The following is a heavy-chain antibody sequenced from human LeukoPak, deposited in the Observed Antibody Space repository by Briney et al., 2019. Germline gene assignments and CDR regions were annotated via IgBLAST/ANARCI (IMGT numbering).Heavy chain of an antibody. CDR3: ATGRGFGVVIGSPYYYYYYGMDV. D-gene: IGHD3-3*01. CDR1: GYTLTELS. Sequence: ASVKVSCKVSGYTLTELSMHWVRQAPGKGLEWMGGFDPEDGETIYAQKFQGRVTMTEDTSTDTAYMELSSLRSEDTAVYYCATGRGFGVVIGSPYYYYYYGMDVWGQGTTVTVS. CDR2: FDPEDGET. V-gene: IGHV1-24*01. J-gene: IGHJ6*02.